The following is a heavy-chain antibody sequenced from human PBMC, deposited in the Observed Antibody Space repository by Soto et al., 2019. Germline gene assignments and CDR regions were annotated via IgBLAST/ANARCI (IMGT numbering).Heavy chain of an antibody. J-gene: IGHJ6*02. CDR2: IIPIFGTA. V-gene: IGHV1-69*01. Sequence: QVQLEQSGGEVKKPGSSVKVSCKASGVTFSKFIMTWVRQAPGLGLEWEGGIIPIFGTANYAQKFQGRVTITAEESTSTSYLEVSNLRSEDTAVYYCAKVRYSSPMGYYYGMDVWGQGTAVTVSS. CDR1: GVTFSKFI. CDR3: AKVRYSSPMGYYYGMDV. D-gene: IGHD6-19*01.